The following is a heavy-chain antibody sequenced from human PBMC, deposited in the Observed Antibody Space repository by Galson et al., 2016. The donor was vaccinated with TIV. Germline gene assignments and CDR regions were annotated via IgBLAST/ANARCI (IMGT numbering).Heavy chain of an antibody. CDR3: ARGTTLTEVADIFEY. D-gene: IGHD6-19*01. V-gene: IGHV3-7*01. CDR1: GFTFSSYF. CDR2: ITPDGGEK. Sequence: SLRLSCAASGFTFSSYFMNWVRQAPGKGLEWVANITPDGGEKHYVDSVKGRSTISRDNAKNSLYLQMSSLRAEDTAVYYCARGTTLTEVADIFEYWGQGALVTVSS. J-gene: IGHJ4*02.